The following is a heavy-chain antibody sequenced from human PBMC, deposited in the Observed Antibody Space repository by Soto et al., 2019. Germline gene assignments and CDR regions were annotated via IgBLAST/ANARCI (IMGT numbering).Heavy chain of an antibody. CDR2: ISGSGGST. D-gene: IGHD3-10*01. V-gene: IGHV3-23*01. CDR1: GFTFSNYA. Sequence: EVQLLESGGGLLQPGGSLRLSCAASGFTFSNYAMSWVRQAPGKGLEWVSTISGSGGSTYYADSVKGRFTVSRDNSKNTLYLQMNSLRAEDTAVFYCAKDGGSSGSYSDYWGQGTLVTVSS. CDR3: AKDGGSSGSYSDY. J-gene: IGHJ4*02.